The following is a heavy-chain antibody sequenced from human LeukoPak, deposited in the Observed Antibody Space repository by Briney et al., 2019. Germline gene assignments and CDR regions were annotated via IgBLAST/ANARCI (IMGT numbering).Heavy chain of an antibody. D-gene: IGHD1-26*01. CDR3: AKTRRSGTEYADFDH. Sequence: PGGSLRVSCAASGFTFDDYAMHWVRQAPGKGLEWVSLIREDGRTTYYVDSVKGRFATSRDNSKKSLYLQINSLRTEDTALYYCAKTRRSGTEYADFDHWGQGTLVSLSS. CDR1: GFTFDDYA. J-gene: IGHJ4*02. CDR2: IREDGRTT. V-gene: IGHV3-43*02.